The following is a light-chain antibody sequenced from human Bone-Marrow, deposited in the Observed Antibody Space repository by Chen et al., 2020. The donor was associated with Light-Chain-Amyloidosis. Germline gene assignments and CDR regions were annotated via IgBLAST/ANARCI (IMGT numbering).Light chain of an antibody. CDR3: QQYGTSPLT. Sequence: EIVLTQSPGTLSLSPGEGANLSCRASQTISSNYLTWYQQKVGQAPRLLIYGSSSRATGIPDRFTGNGCGTDFTLTINRLEPEDFAMYYCQQYGTSPLTFGGGTKVEIK. V-gene: IGKV3-20*01. CDR2: GSS. J-gene: IGKJ4*01. CDR1: QTISSNY.